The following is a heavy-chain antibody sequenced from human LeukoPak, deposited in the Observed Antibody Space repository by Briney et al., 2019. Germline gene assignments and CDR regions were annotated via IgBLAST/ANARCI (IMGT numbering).Heavy chain of an antibody. CDR2: ISSSSSYI. J-gene: IGHJ4*02. Sequence: PGGSLRLSCAASGFTFSHYSMNWVRQAPGKGLEWASSISSSSSYIYYADSVKGRFTISRDDAKNSLFLQMNSLRAEDSAVYYCARHHDTAFDYWGQGTLVTVSS. CDR1: GFTFSHYS. V-gene: IGHV3-21*01. D-gene: IGHD5-18*01. CDR3: ARHHDTAFDY.